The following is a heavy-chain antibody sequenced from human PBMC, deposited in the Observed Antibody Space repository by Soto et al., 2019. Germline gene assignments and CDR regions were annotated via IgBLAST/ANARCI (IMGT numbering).Heavy chain of an antibody. CDR2: ISHNDEPKI. Sequence: QVQLVESGGGVVQPGSSLRLSCAASGFSFKNYAFHWVRQAPGKGLEWVALISHNDEPKIFYADSVQGRFTISRDNFKNTVSLQMNSLRDEATAVYHCARGVRAETYYNAFDYWGQGTQVTVSS. J-gene: IGHJ4*01. D-gene: IGHD3-10*01. V-gene: IGHV3-30-3*01. CDR3: ARGVRAETYYNAFDY. CDR1: GFSFKNYA.